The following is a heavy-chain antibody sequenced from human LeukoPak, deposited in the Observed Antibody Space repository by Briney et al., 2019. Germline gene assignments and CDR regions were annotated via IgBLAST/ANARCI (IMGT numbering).Heavy chain of an antibody. CDR2: IIPIFGTA. CDR3: AREGSSSGSYYKDEEVLFDY. V-gene: IGHV1-69*13. J-gene: IGHJ4*02. CDR1: GGTFSSYA. D-gene: IGHD3-10*01. Sequence: ASVKVSCKASGGTFSSYAISWVRQAPGQGLEWMGGIIPIFGTANYAQTFQGRVTITADESTSTAYMELSRLRSEDTTVYYCAREGSSSGSYYKDEEVLFDYWGQGTLVTVSS.